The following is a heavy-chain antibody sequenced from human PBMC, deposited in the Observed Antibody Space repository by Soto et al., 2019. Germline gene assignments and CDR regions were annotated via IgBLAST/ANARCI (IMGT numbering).Heavy chain of an antibody. CDR2: IYYSGST. J-gene: IGHJ3*02. V-gene: IGHV4-59*12. CDR3: ARVLGNDAFDI. CDR1: GGSISSYY. D-gene: IGHD3-3*02. Sequence: SETLSLTCTVSGGSISSYYWSWIRQPPGKGLEWIGYIYYSGSTNYNPSLKSRVTISVDKSKNQFSLKLSSVTAADTAVYYCARVLGNDAFDIWGQGTMVTVSS.